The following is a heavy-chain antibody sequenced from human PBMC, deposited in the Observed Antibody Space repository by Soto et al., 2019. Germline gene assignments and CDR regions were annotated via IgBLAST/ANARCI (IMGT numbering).Heavy chain of an antibody. V-gene: IGHV4-34*01. CDR1: GGSFSGYY. D-gene: IGHD4-17*01. J-gene: IGHJ4*02. CDR2: INHSGST. CDR3: ARDMTTVTNSYVY. Sequence: PSETLSLTCAVYGGSFSGYYWSWIRQPPGKGLEWIGEINHSGSTNYNPSLKSRVTISVDTYKNKFSLKLSSVTAADTAVYYCARDMTTVTNSYVYWGQGTLVTVSS.